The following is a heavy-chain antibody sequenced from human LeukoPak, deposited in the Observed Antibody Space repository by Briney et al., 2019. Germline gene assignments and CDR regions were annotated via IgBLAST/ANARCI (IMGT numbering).Heavy chain of an antibody. Sequence: GGSLRLSCAASGFTFNNYAMNWVRQAPGKGLEWVSYISGGGETTYYADAAKRRFTIPRDNSQNTLHLQMNGLRAEDTAVYYCARDYADYVGYFFFDYWGQGTLVTVSS. CDR2: ISGGGETT. CDR1: GFTFNNYA. D-gene: IGHD4-17*01. CDR3: ARDYADYVGYFFFDY. V-gene: IGHV3-23*01. J-gene: IGHJ4*02.